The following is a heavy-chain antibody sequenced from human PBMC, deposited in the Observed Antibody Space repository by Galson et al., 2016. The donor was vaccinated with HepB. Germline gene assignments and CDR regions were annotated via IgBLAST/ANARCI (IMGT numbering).Heavy chain of an antibody. Sequence: SVKVSCKASGYTFVSYGISWVRQAPGQGLEWMGWASTYKNDTKYAQNLQGKVTMNTDTSATTSYMELRSLRSDDTAVYYCVREGVGPTSPFDSWGQGTLVTVSS. CDR2: ASTYKNDT. D-gene: IGHD1-26*01. CDR1: GYTFVSYG. CDR3: VREGVGPTSPFDS. J-gene: IGHJ4*02. V-gene: IGHV1-18*01.